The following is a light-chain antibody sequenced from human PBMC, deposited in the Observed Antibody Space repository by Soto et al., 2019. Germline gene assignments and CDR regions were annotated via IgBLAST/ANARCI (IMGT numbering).Light chain of an antibody. CDR2: GAS. CDR3: QQYATSPWT. J-gene: IGKJ1*01. CDR1: RSVSSN. Sequence: EIVMTQSPATLSVSPGERATLSCRASRSVSSNLAWYQQIPGQAPRLLIYGASTRATGIPDRFSGSGSGTDFTLTISRLDPEDSAVYYCQQYATSPWTFGQGTKV. V-gene: IGKV3-20*01.